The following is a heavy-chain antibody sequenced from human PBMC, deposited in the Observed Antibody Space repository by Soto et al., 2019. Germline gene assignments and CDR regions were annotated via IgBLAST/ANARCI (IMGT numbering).Heavy chain of an antibody. J-gene: IGHJ6*02. D-gene: IGHD2-8*01. CDR2: ISAYNGNT. V-gene: IGHV1-18*01. Sequence: QVQLVQSGAEVKKLGASVKVSCKASGYTFTSYGISWVRQAPGQGLEWMGWISAYNGNTNYAQKLQGRVTMTTDTSTSTAYMELTSLRSDDTAVYYCARERGQTIVLMVYAINYYYGMDVWGQGTTVTVSS. CDR1: GYTFTSYG. CDR3: ARERGQTIVLMVYAINYYYGMDV.